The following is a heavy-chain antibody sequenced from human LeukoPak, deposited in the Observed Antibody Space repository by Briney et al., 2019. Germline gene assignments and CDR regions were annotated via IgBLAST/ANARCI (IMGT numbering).Heavy chain of an antibody. CDR1: GGSISSGGYY. D-gene: IGHD3-9*01. CDR2: IYYSRST. Sequence: PSETLSLTCTVSGGSISSGGYYWRWIRQHPGKGLEWIGYIYYSRSTYYNPSMTSRVTISVDTSKNQFSMKLSSVTAAGTAISDCARQVGYFDWFNLNDFDYWGQGTLVTVSS. CDR3: ARQVGYFDWFNLNDFDY. J-gene: IGHJ4*02. V-gene: IGHV4-31*03.